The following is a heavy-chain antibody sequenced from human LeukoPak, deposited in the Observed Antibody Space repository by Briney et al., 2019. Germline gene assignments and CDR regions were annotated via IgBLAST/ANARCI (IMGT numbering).Heavy chain of an antibody. D-gene: IGHD3-10*01. V-gene: IGHV3-30*18. CDR3: AKGHYGSGSWDY. Sequence: GGSLRLSCAASGFTFSSYGMHWVRQAPGKGLEWVAVISYDGSNKYYADSAKGRFTISRDNSKNTLYLQMNSLRAEDTAVYYCAKGHYGSGSWDYWGQGTLVTVSS. J-gene: IGHJ4*02. CDR1: GFTFSSYG. CDR2: ISYDGSNK.